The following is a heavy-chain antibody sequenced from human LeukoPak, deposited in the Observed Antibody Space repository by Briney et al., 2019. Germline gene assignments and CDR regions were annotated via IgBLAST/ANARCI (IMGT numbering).Heavy chain of an antibody. CDR3: AREGICSSTSCYQSHYYYMDV. V-gene: IGHV3-48*01. Sequence: SGGSLRLSCAASGFTFSSYSMNWVRQAPGKGLEWVSYISSSSSTIYYADSVKGRFTISRDNAKNSLYLQMNSLRAEDTAVYYCAREGICSSTSCYQSHYYYMDVWGKGTTVTVSS. CDR2: ISSSSSTI. D-gene: IGHD2-2*01. CDR1: GFTFSSYS. J-gene: IGHJ6*03.